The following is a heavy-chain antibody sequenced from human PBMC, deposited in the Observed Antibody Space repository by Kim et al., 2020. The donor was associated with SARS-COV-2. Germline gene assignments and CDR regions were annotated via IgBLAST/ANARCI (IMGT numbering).Heavy chain of an antibody. CDR2: IYYSGST. V-gene: IGHV4-59*11. CDR1: GGSISSHY. D-gene: IGHD5-12*01. Sequence: SETLSLTCTVSGGSISSHYWSWIRQPPGKGLEWIGYIYYSGSTNYNPSLKSRVTISVDTSKNQFSLKLSSVTAADTAVYYCARDGMATTEGYYGMDVWG. J-gene: IGHJ6*02. CDR3: ARDGMATTEGYYGMDV.